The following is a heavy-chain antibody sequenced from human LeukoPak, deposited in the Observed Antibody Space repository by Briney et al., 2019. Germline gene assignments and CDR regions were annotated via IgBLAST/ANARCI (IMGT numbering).Heavy chain of an antibody. J-gene: IGHJ4*02. CDR3: ARDQGGYRYGYVPPDY. Sequence: ASVKVSCKASGYTFTSYAIQWVRQAPGQRLEWMGWINAGHGNTKYSQKFQGRVTMTRDTSTSTVYMELSSLRSEDTAVYYCARDQGGYRYGYVPPDYWGQGTLVSVSS. V-gene: IGHV1-3*01. D-gene: IGHD5-18*01. CDR2: INAGHGNT. CDR1: GYTFTSYA.